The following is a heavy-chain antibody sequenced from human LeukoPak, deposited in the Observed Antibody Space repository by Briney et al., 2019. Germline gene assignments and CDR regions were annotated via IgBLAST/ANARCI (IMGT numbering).Heavy chain of an antibody. D-gene: IGHD4-23*01. CDR2: IYSGGST. V-gene: IGHV3-66*02. Sequence: GGSLRLSCAASGFTVSSNYMSRVRQAPGKGLEWVSVIYSGGSTYYADSVKGRFTISRDNSRNTLYLQMNSLRAEDTAVYYCARDRGGGYGMDVWGKGTTVTVSS. J-gene: IGHJ6*04. CDR3: ARDRGGGYGMDV. CDR1: GFTVSSNY.